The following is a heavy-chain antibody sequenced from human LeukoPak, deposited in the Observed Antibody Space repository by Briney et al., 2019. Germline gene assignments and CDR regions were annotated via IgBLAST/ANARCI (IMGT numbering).Heavy chain of an antibody. Sequence: GGSLRHSCTASGFTFGAYAMSRVGQVPGKGLDWVGFIRSKAYGGTTEYAASVKGRFTISRDDSKSIAYLQMNSLKTEDTAVYYCTRDLSYYGSGSYRWGQGTLVTVSS. CDR2: IRSKAYGGTT. V-gene: IGHV3-49*04. D-gene: IGHD3-10*01. J-gene: IGHJ4*02. CDR1: GFTFGAYA. CDR3: TRDLSYYGSGSYR.